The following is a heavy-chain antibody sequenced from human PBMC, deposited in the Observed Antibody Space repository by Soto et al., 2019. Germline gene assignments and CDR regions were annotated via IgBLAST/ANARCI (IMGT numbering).Heavy chain of an antibody. CDR3: GRQYYGSGSQPFYYMDV. CDR1: GYIFTSYS. CDR2: INPGNGNT. V-gene: IGHV1-3*01. Sequence: QVQLVQSGAEVTKPGASVEVSCKASGYIFTSYSLHWVRQAPGRRPEWMGWINPGNGNTKYSQKFQGRVTIMRDTHATTAYIGTAYMELSSLTSEDTAVYYCGRQYYGSGSQPFYYMDVWGKGTTVTVSS. J-gene: IGHJ6*03. D-gene: IGHD3-10*01.